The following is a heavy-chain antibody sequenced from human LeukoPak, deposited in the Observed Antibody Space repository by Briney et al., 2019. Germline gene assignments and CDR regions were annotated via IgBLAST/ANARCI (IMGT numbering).Heavy chain of an antibody. CDR1: GLTFDDYA. CDR2: ISWNSGSI. Sequence: GRSLRLSCAASGLTFDDYAMHWVRQAPGKGLEWVSGISWNSGSIGYADSVKGRFTISRDNAKNSLYLQMNSLRAEDTALYYCAKDIQYYYYYGMDVWGQGTTVTVSS. J-gene: IGHJ6*02. CDR3: AKDIQYYYYYGMDV. V-gene: IGHV3-9*01.